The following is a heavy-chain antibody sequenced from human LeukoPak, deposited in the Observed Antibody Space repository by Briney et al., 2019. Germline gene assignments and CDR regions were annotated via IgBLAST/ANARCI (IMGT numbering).Heavy chain of an antibody. CDR2: IYHRGNT. V-gene: IGHV4-59*11. CDR1: GAAMTSHH. J-gene: IGHJ4*02. D-gene: IGHD3-9*01. Sequence: SETLSLTCIVSGAAMTSHHWNWIRQTPGKRLEWIGYIYHRGNTNFITSYNSSLRSRVSMSEDMSKNHFSLSLSSVTAADTATYYCSGGRSSRYSDYWGQGALVTVFS. CDR3: SGGRSSRYSDY.